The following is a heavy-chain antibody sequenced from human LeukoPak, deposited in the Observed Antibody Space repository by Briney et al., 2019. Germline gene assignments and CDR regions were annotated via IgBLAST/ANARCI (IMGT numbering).Heavy chain of an antibody. CDR3: ARRLGQYDY. D-gene: IGHD5-24*01. CDR2: INHSGST. Sequence: SETLSLTCAVYVEPFSNYFWSWIRQSAGKGLEWIGEINHSGSTNYNSSLTSRVTISVDTSKNQFSLNLSSVTAADTAIYYCARRLGQYDYWGQGTLVTASS. CDR1: VEPFSNYF. V-gene: IGHV4-34*01. J-gene: IGHJ4*02.